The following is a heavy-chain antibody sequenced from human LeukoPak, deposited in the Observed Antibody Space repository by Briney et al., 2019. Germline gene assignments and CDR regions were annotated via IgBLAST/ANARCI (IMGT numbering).Heavy chain of an antibody. D-gene: IGHD3-22*01. V-gene: IGHV4-38-2*02. Sequence: SETLSLTCTVSAYSISNGYYWGWIRQPPGKGLEWIGSIYHSGNTYYNPSLKSRVTISVDTSKNQISLNLTSVTAADTAVCYCARAPHFFDTSGSRYYFDYWGQGALVTVSS. CDR3: ARAPHFFDTSGSRYYFDY. J-gene: IGHJ4*02. CDR2: IYHSGNT. CDR1: AYSISNGYY.